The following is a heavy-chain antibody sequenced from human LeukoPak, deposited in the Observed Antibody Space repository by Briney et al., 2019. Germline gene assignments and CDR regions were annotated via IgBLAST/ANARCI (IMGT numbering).Heavy chain of an antibody. CDR1: GYVFISYG. CDR3: ARDVRGIVGMDYFDY. CDR2: ISAYNGNT. V-gene: IGHV1-18*01. J-gene: IGHJ4*02. D-gene: IGHD3-22*01. Sequence: GASVKVSYKPSGYVFISYGISWVRQAPGQELEWMGWISAYNGNTKYAQKLQGRVTMTTDTSTSTAYMELRSLRSDDTAVYYCARDVRGIVGMDYFDYWGQGTLVTVSS.